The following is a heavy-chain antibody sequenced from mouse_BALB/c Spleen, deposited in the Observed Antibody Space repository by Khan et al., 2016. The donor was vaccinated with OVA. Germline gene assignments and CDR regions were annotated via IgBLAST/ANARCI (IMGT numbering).Heavy chain of an antibody. D-gene: IGHD2-4*01. V-gene: IGHV3-1*02. Sequence: EVQLQESGPDLVKPYQSLSLTCTVTGYSITSGYSWHWIRQFPGNKLEWMGYIHYSGSTHYNPSLKSRISITRDTSKNQIFLQLNSVPTEDTATFYCETWGDYGAFTYWGQGTLVTVSA. J-gene: IGHJ3*01. CDR3: ETWGDYGAFTY. CDR1: GYSITSGYS. CDR2: IHYSGST.